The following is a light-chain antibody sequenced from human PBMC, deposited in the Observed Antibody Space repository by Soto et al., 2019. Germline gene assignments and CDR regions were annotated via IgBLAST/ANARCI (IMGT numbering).Light chain of an antibody. Sequence: QSALTQPASGSGSPGQSITISCTGTSSDFGGYNYVSWYQQYPRKVPKLLIYHVSNRPSGVSNHFSGSKSGNTATLTISGLQAEDEGDYFCTSFTSDNLDVFGTGTKLTVL. V-gene: IGLV2-14*03. CDR1: SSDFGGYNY. CDR2: HVS. CDR3: TSFTSDNLDV. J-gene: IGLJ1*01.